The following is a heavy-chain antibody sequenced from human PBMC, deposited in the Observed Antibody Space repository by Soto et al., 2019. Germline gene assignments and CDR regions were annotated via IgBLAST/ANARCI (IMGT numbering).Heavy chain of an antibody. CDR3: ARDQKLPLGYYDILTGYESLYYYYGMDV. CDR1: GGTFSSHS. V-gene: IGHV1-69*13. D-gene: IGHD3-9*01. Sequence: SVKVSCKASGGTFSSHSINWVRQAPGQGLEWMGGIITLFGTSDYAQNFQGRVTITADQSTSTAYMELNSLTSDDTAVYYCARDQKLPLGYYDILTGYESLYYYYGMDVWGQGTTVTVSS. J-gene: IGHJ6*02. CDR2: IITLFGTS.